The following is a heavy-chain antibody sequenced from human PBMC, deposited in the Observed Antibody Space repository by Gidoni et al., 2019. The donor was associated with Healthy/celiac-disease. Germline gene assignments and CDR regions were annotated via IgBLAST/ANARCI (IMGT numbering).Heavy chain of an antibody. J-gene: IGHJ2*01. CDR1: GCTFSSYA. V-gene: IGHV3-30-3*01. Sequence: QVQLVEAGGGVVQPGRALRRSGAASGCTFSSYAMHWVRKAPGKGPEWVAVISYDGSNKYYADSVKGRFPISRDNSKNTLYLQMNSLRAEDTAVYYCARPTSMNWYFDLWGRGTLVTVSS. CDR2: ISYDGSNK. CDR3: ARPTSMNWYFDL. D-gene: IGHD3-16*01.